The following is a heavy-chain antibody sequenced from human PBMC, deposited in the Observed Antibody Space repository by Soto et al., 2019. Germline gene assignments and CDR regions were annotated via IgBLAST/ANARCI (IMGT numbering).Heavy chain of an antibody. J-gene: IGHJ6*02. CDR2: ISSSSSYI. Sequence: GGSLRLSCAASGFTFSSYSMNWVRQAPGKGLEWVSSISSSSSYIYYADSVKGRFTISRDNAKNSLYLQMNSLRAEDTAVYYCARGIRTPTYYYYGMDVWGQGTTVTVSS. V-gene: IGHV3-21*01. CDR3: ARGIRTPTYYYYGMDV. CDR1: GFTFSSYS. D-gene: IGHD1-1*01.